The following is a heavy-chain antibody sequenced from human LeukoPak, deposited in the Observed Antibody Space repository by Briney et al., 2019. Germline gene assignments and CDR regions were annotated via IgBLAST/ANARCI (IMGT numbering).Heavy chain of an antibody. CDR2: IIPIFGTA. Sequence: ASVKVSCKASGGTFSSYAISWVRQAPGQGLEWMGGIIPIFGTANYAQKFQGKVTITADESTSTAYTELSSLRSEDTAVYYCARAYCGGDCYSYFQHWGQGTLVTVPS. CDR3: ARAYCGGDCYSYFQH. V-gene: IGHV1-69*13. CDR1: GGTFSSYA. J-gene: IGHJ1*01. D-gene: IGHD2-21*02.